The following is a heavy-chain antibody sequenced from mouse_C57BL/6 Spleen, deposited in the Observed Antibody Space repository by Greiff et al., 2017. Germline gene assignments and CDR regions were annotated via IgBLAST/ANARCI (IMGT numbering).Heavy chain of an antibody. J-gene: IGHJ4*01. V-gene: IGHV14-3*01. CDR3: ATDSDGSSYGYAMDY. CDR1: GFNIKNTY. Sequence: VQLQQSVAELVRPGASVKLSCTASGFNIKNTYMHWVKQRPDQGLEWIGRIDPANGNPKYAPKFKGMATLTADTASNTAYLQISSLTSEDTAIYYCATDSDGSSYGYAMDYWGQGTSVTVSS. D-gene: IGHD1-1*01. CDR2: IDPANGNP.